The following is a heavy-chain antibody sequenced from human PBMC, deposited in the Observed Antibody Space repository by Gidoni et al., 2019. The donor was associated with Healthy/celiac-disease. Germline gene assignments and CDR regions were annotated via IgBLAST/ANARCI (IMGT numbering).Heavy chain of an antibody. V-gene: IGHV3-23*01. Sequence: EVPLLESGGGLVQPGGSLRLSCAASGFTFRSCAMSWVRKAPGKGLEWGSAMSGSGGSTYYADAGKGRFTISRDNSKNTLYLQMNSLRAEDTAVYYCAKVAYNWNPGVAFDIWGQGTMVTVSS. CDR3: AKVAYNWNPGVAFDI. CDR1: GFTFRSCA. CDR2: MSGSGGST. D-gene: IGHD1-20*01. J-gene: IGHJ3*02.